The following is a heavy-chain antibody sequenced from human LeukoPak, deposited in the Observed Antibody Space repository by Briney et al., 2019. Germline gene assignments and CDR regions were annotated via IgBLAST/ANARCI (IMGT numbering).Heavy chain of an antibody. CDR3: VRVVPGGASFDS. V-gene: IGHV4-59*02. Sequence: SETLSLTCTVSGASVTTYYWSWIRQPPGKGLEWIAYIHYSGHTNSNPSLNSRVSISVDTSKSQFSLTLTSLTTADTAVYYCVRVVPGGASFDSWGQGTLVTVSS. CDR2: IHYSGHT. J-gene: IGHJ4*02. CDR1: GASVTTYY. D-gene: IGHD3-16*01.